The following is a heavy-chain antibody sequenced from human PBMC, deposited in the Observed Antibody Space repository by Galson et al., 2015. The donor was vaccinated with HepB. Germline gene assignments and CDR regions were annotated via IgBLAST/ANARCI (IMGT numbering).Heavy chain of an antibody. CDR3: AKDYHYYDSIGVLDY. J-gene: IGHJ4*02. D-gene: IGHD3-22*01. CDR1: GLTFSNYG. V-gene: IGHV3-30*18. Sequence: SLRLSCAASGLTFSNYGMHWVRQAPGKGLEWVAIISYDGRNEYYAVSVKGRFTISRDNSKNTLYLQMNSLRAEDTAVYYCAKDYHYYDSIGVLDYWGQGTLVTVSS. CDR2: ISYDGRNE.